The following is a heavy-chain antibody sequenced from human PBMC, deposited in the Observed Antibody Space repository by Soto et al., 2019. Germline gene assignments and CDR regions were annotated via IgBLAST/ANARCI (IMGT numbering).Heavy chain of an antibody. Sequence: EVQLVESGGGLVQPGGSLRLSCAGSGITFSSYEMNWVRQAPGKGLEWLAYITSSGRTMYYADSVKGRFTISRDNAKNSLYLRMNSLRVEDTAVYYCARELEPVGKLNEAFDIWGQGTMVTVSS. J-gene: IGHJ3*02. CDR1: GITFSSYE. V-gene: IGHV3-48*03. CDR2: ITSSGRTM. CDR3: ARELEPVGKLNEAFDI. D-gene: IGHD2-2*01.